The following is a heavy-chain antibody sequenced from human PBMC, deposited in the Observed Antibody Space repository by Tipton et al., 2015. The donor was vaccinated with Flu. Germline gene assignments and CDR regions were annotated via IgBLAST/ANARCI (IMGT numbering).Heavy chain of an antibody. D-gene: IGHD1-26*01. CDR3: TAGVGATDHDY. V-gene: IGHV3-15*01. J-gene: IGHJ4*02. Sequence: SLRLSCVASGFTFSKAWMSWVRQAPGKGLEWVGRIKSKTDGGTRDFPAPVKGRFAISRDDSKNTLYLQMDSLKTEDTAGYYCTAGVGATDHDYWGQGTLVTVSS. CDR2: IKSKTDGGTR. CDR1: GFTFSKAW.